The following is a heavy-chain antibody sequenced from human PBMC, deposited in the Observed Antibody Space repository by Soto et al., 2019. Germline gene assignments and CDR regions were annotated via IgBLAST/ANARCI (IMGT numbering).Heavy chain of an antibody. CDR1: GDSVSSNSAA. V-gene: IGHV6-1*01. Sequence: KQSPTLSLTCAISGDSVSSNSAAWNWIRQSPSRGLEWLGRTYYRSKWYNDYAVSVKSRITINPDTSKNQFSLQLNSVTPEDTAVYYCARDRGDDRKAAVAGTFRNWFDPWGQGTLVTVSS. CDR3: ARDRGDDRKAAVAGTFRNWFDP. CDR2: TYYRSKWYN. D-gene: IGHD6-19*01. J-gene: IGHJ5*02.